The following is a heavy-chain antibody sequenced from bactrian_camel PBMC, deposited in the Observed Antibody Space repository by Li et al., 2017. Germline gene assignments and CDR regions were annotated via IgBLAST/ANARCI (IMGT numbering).Heavy chain of an antibody. J-gene: IGHJ4*01. V-gene: IGHV3S55*01. D-gene: IGHD6*01. CDR1: GFTFDEHD. CDR2: IRRDGAT. Sequence: QLVESGGGSVQAGGSLRLSCTASGFTFDEHDMGWYRQAPGNECELASTIRRDGATYYSDSVKDRFTSSRDNAKNTLYLQMNSLKTEDTGLCYCVSFGGSWDGRLFAYWGQGTQVTVS. CDR3: VSFGGSWDGRLFAY.